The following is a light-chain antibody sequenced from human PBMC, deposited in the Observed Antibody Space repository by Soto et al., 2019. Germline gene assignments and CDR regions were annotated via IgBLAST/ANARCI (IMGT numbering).Light chain of an antibody. CDR3: QQYVSSVT. V-gene: IGKV3-20*01. Sequence: EIVLTQSPGSLSLSPGERATLSCRASQSVDSSFFAWYQQKPGQAPRLLIYGASNRATGIPDSFSGRGSGTDFTLTITGLEPDEFAVYYCQQYVSSVTFGQGTKVVIK. CDR1: QSVDSSF. CDR2: GAS. J-gene: IGKJ1*01.